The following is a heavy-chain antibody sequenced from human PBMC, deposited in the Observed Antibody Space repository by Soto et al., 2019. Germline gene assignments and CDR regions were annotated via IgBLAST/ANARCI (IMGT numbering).Heavy chain of an antibody. D-gene: IGHD3-10*01. CDR1: GFTLNDFG. V-gene: IGHV1-18*01. CDR2: ISGYDGNT. CDR3: AREKWFGQTPFDS. Sequence: QVQLVQSGAEVKKSGASVKVSCKASGFTLNDFGVSWVRQAPGQGLEWMGWISGYDGNTNFAQKYEGRVTMTIDSSTSTAYMELRNLRSDDTAMYYCAREKWFGQTPFDSWGQGTQVTVSS. J-gene: IGHJ4*02.